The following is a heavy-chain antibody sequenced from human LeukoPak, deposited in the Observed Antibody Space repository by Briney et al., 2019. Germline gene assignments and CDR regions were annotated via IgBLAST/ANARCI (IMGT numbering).Heavy chain of an antibody. CDR3: ARRDSGGYCFDY. J-gene: IGHJ4*02. V-gene: IGHV3-21*06. CDR2: ISTGSNHI. D-gene: IGHD3-22*01. CDR1: GFIFSTYN. Sequence: GGSLRLSCAASGFIFSTYNMNWVRQAPGKGLEWVSSISTGSNHIFYADSVKGRFTISRENAKNSLYLQMNSLRAEDTAVYYCARRDSGGYCFDYWGQGTLVTVSS.